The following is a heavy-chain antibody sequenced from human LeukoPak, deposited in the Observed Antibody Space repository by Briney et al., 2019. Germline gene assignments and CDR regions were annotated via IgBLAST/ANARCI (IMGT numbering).Heavy chain of an antibody. Sequence: SETLSLTCTVFGGSITTYYWSWIRQLPGKGLEWIGYIHNSGSANYNPSLRGRVTISVDTSKDQFSLKLSSVTAADTAVYYCARQTTSSNVDYWGQGTLVTVYS. CDR3: ARQTTSSNVDY. CDR2: IHNSGSA. CDR1: GGSITTYY. V-gene: IGHV4-59*08. J-gene: IGHJ4*02. D-gene: IGHD4-11*01.